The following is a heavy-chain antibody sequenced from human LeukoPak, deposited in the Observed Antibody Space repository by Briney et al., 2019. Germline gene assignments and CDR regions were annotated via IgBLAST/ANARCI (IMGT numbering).Heavy chain of an antibody. V-gene: IGHV5-51*01. Sequence: GESLKISCKGSGYSFTSYWIGWVRQMPGKGLEWMGIIYPGDSDTTYSPSFQGQVTVSADKSISTAYLQWSSLKASDTAMYYCARLLNPPESYCGGDCLNNFDYWGQGTLVTVSS. D-gene: IGHD2-21*02. CDR2: IYPGDSDT. J-gene: IGHJ4*02. CDR1: GYSFTSYW. CDR3: ARLLNPPESYCGGDCLNNFDY.